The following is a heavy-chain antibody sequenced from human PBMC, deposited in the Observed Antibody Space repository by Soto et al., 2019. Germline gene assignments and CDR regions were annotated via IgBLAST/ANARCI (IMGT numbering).Heavy chain of an antibody. D-gene: IGHD2-2*01. CDR1: GGSISSGGYY. Sequence: QVQLQESGPGLVKPSQTLSLTCTVSGGSISSGGYYWSWIRQHPGKGLEWIGYIYYSGSTYYNPSLKSRVTISVDTSKNQFSLKLSSVTAADTAVYYCVRERYCSSTSCPRGGIFWGQGTLVTVSS. V-gene: IGHV4-31*03. J-gene: IGHJ4*02. CDR3: VRERYCSSTSCPRGGIF. CDR2: IYYSGST.